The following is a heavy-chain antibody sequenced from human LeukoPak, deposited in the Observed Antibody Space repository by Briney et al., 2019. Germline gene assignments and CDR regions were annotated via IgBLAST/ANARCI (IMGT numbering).Heavy chain of an antibody. J-gene: IGHJ4*02. CDR3: AGQKDPRPMEY. CDR2: VNAASGGT. D-gene: IGHD2-8*01. CDR1: GDTFIAYF. Sequence: ASVKVSFKASGDTFIAYFMHWVRQAPGHGLEWMGWVNAASGGTLYAQTFQGRVTMTRDTSISTAFMELSELRSDDTAIYYCAGQKDPRPMEYWGQGTLVTVSS. V-gene: IGHV1-2*02.